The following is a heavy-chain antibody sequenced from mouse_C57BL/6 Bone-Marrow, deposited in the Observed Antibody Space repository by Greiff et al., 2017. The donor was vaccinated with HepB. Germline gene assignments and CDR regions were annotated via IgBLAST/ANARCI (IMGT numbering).Heavy chain of an antibody. CDR2: INPNNGGT. CDR3: ARSGDRAGFAY. V-gene: IGHV1-18*01. CDR1: GYTFTDYN. Sequence: EVQLQQSGPELVKPGASVKIPCKASGYTFTDYNMDWVKQSHGKSLEWIGDINPNNGGTIYNQKFKGKATLTVDKSSSTAYMELRSLTSEDTAVYYCARSGDRAGFAYWGQGTLVTVSA. J-gene: IGHJ3*01. D-gene: IGHD3-2*01.